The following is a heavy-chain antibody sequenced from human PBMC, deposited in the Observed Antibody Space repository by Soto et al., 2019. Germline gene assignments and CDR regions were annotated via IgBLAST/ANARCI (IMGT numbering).Heavy chain of an antibody. D-gene: IGHD5-18*01. CDR2: IIPIFGTA. CDR1: GGTFSSYA. CDR3: ARITHSYGNYYFDY. J-gene: IGHJ4*02. V-gene: IGHV1-69*13. Sequence: ASVKVSCKASGGTFSSYAISWVRQAPGQGLEWMGGIIPIFGTANYAQKFQGRVTITADESTSTAYMELSSLRSEDTAVYYCARITHSYGNYYFDYWGQGTLVTVSS.